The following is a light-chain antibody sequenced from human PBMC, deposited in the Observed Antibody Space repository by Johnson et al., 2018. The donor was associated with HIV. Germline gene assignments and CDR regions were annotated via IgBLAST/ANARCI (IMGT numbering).Light chain of an antibody. V-gene: IGLV1-51*02. CDR2: KDN. CDR1: SSTIGNNF. J-gene: IGLJ1*01. Sequence: QSVLTQPPSVSAAPGQKVTISCSGSSSTIGNNFVSWYQVLPGTAPKLLIYKDNERPSGIPDRFSGSKSGTSATLGITGLQTGDEADYYCGTWDSSLSTGGVFGTGSKVTVL. CDR3: GTWDSSLSTGGV.